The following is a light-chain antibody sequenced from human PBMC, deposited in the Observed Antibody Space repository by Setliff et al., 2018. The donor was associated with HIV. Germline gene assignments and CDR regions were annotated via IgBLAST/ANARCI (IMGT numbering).Light chain of an antibody. CDR2: EVD. CDR1: SSDVGNTLS. CDR3: CSYGSGDIWV. V-gene: IGLV2-23*02. J-gene: IGLJ2*01. Sequence: QSVLAQPASVSGSPGQSITISCTGSSSDVGNTLSVSWYQQNVGEVPKLLIYEVDRRPSGNSHRFSGSKSGNTASLTISGLQVEDEADYYCCSYGSGDIWVFGGGTKVTVL.